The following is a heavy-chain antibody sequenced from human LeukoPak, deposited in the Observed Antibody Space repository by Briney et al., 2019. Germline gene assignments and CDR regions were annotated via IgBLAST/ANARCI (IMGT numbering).Heavy chain of an antibody. CDR3: AGGGGWVFYS. CDR1: GFTVSSNY. CDR2: IKPDGSAT. J-gene: IGHJ4*02. V-gene: IGHV3-7*04. Sequence: PGGSLRLSCAASGFTVSSNYMSWVRQAPGKGLEWVANIKPDGSATSYVDSVKGRFTISRDNVKNSVYLQMNSLRAEDTAVYYCAGGGGWVFYSWGQGTLVTVSA. D-gene: IGHD2-15*01.